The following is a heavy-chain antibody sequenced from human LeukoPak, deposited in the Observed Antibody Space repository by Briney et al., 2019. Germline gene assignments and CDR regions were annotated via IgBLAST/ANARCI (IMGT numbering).Heavy chain of an antibody. J-gene: IGHJ4*02. CDR2: INPNSGGT. Sequence: GASVKVSCKASGYTFTGYYMHWVRQAPGQGLEWMGWINPNSGGTNYAQKFQGRVTMTRDTSTSTAYMELSRLRSDDTAVYYCARDVTLAYCGGDCYPYFDYWGQGTLVTVSS. D-gene: IGHD2-21*01. CDR3: ARDVTLAYCGGDCYPYFDY. CDR1: GYTFTGYY. V-gene: IGHV1-2*02.